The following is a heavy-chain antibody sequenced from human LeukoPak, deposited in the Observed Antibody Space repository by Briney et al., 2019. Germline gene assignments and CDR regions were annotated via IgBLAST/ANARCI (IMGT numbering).Heavy chain of an antibody. V-gene: IGHV3-15*01. J-gene: IGHJ4*02. CDR1: GFTFSNAW. D-gene: IGHD3-3*01. Sequence: GGSLRLSCAASGFTFSNAWMSWVRQAPGKGLELVGRIKSKTDGGTTDYAAPVKGRFTISRDDSKNTLYLQMNSLKTEDTAVYCCTPDLYDFWSGFGHHFDYWGQGTLVTVSS. CDR3: TPDLYDFWSGFGHHFDY. CDR2: IKSKTDGGTT.